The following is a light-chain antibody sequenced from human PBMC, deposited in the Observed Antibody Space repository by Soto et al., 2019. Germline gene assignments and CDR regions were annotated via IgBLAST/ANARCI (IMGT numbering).Light chain of an antibody. CDR2: GNS. Sequence: QSVLTQPPSVSGAPGQRVTISCTGSSSNIGAGYDVHWYQQLPGTAPKLLIYGNSNRPSGVPDRFSGSKSGTSASLAITGLHAEDEADYYCQSFDSRLSGFHVVFGGGTKLTVL. V-gene: IGLV1-40*01. CDR1: SSNIGAGYD. J-gene: IGLJ2*01. CDR3: QSFDSRLSGFHVV.